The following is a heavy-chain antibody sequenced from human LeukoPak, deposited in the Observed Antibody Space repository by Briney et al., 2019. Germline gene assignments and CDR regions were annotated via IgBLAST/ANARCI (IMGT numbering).Heavy chain of an antibody. D-gene: IGHD4-17*01. J-gene: IGHJ3*02. Sequence: PSETLSLTCTVSGASINIGYGSWIRQPPGKGLEWIGLIYDTGSTEYNPSLKSRVRMSVDTSKSQVSLKVTSVTTADTAVYYCARSSPTTKGPRDRYGFDIWGQGTMVTVSS. CDR3: ARSSPTTKGPRDRYGFDI. CDR2: IYDTGST. V-gene: IGHV4-59*01. CDR1: GASINIGY.